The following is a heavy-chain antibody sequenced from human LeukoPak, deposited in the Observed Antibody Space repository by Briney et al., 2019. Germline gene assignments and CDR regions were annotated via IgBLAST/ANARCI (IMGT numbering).Heavy chain of an antibody. CDR1: GYSFTSYW. V-gene: IGHV5-51*01. CDR3: ARYSHDRDGTYAFDI. D-gene: IGHD5-24*01. Sequence: GESLKISCKGSGYSFTSYWIGWVRQMPGKGLEWMGIIYPGDSDTRYSPSFQGQVTISADKSISTAYLQWSSLKASDTAMYYCARYSHDRDGTYAFDIRGQGTMVTVSS. J-gene: IGHJ3*02. CDR2: IYPGDSDT.